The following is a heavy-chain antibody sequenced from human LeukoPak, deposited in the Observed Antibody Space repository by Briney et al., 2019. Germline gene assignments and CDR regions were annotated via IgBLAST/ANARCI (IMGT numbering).Heavy chain of an antibody. J-gene: IGHJ4*02. D-gene: IGHD3-10*01. CDR3: TRGLVSGISEVTPFKY. CDR1: GFTFHTYA. CDR2: LTPSGGHT. V-gene: IGHV3-23*01. Sequence: PGGSLRLSCVGSGFTFHTYAMTWVRQAPGKGLEWVSSLTPSGGHTFYSDSTKGRFTISRDNSKNTLYLQINGLRPDDTALYYCTRGLVSGISEVTPFKYWGQGVLVTVSS.